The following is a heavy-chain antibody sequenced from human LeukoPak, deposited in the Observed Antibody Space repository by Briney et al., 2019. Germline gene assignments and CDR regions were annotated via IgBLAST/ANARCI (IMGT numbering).Heavy chain of an antibody. CDR1: GFTVNNYY. Sequence: PGGSLRLSCAASGFTVNNYYMTWVRQAPGKGLECVSILYSGGMTYYVDSVKGRFTISTDTSKNTVNLQMNSLRAEDTAIYYCARMFGGNYYGYYFDYWGQGSMLTVSS. CDR2: LYSGGMT. V-gene: IGHV3-53*01. J-gene: IGHJ4*02. D-gene: IGHD1-26*01. CDR3: ARMFGGNYYGYYFDY.